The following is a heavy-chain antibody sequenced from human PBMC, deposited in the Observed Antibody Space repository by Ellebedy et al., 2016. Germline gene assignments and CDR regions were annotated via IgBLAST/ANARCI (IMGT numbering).Heavy chain of an antibody. CDR2: ISGSGGST. D-gene: IGHD3-22*01. CDR3: ARDGYYDSSGYYPFDY. CDR1: GFTFSSYA. Sequence: GESLKISXAASGFTFSSYAMSWVRQAPGKGLEWVSAISGSGGSTYYADSVKGRFTISRDNSKNTLYLQMNSLRAEDTAVYYCARDGYYDSSGYYPFDYWGQGTLVTVSS. J-gene: IGHJ4*02. V-gene: IGHV3-23*01.